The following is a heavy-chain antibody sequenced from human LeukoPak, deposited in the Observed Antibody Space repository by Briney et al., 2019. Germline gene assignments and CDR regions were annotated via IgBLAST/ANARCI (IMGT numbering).Heavy chain of an antibody. CDR2: IRSRAYGATS. D-gene: IGHD5-24*01. CDR3: TRVNGYNNYDY. V-gene: IGHV3-49*04. CDR1: GFTFGDYA. Sequence: PGGSLRLSCTTSGFTFGDYAMNWVRRAPGKGLEWVTFIRSRAYGATSEYAASVKGRFTISRDDSKSIAYLQMNSLETEDTAVYYCTRVNGYNNYDYWGQGTLVTVSS. J-gene: IGHJ4*02.